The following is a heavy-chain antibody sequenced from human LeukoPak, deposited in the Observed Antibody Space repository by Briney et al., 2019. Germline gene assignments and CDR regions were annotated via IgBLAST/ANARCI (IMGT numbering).Heavy chain of an antibody. V-gene: IGHV5-51*01. CDR3: ARLAFCTNAVCFSNYYYSMDV. Sequence: GESLKISCKGSGYSLTSYWIGWVRQMPGKGLEWMGIIYPDDPDTKYSPSFQGQVTISADKSISTAYLQWSSLKASDTAMYYCARLAFCTNAVCFSNYYYSMDVWGRGTTVTVSS. J-gene: IGHJ6*03. CDR2: IYPDDPDT. CDR1: GYSLTSYW. D-gene: IGHD2-8*01.